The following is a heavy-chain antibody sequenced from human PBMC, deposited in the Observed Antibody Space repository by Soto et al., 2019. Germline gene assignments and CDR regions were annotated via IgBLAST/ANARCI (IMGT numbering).Heavy chain of an antibody. D-gene: IGHD3-10*01. CDR1: GFSLTSSGVG. CDR3: AHSRYDYGSGSREIDC. J-gene: IGHJ4*02. CDR2: IYWDDDK. Sequence: SGPTLVKPTQTLTLTCTFSGFSLTSSGVGVIWIRQPPGKALEWLALIYWDDDKRYSPSLKSRLTIIKDTSKNQVVLTLTNMDPVDTATYYCAHSRYDYGSGSREIDCWGQGTLVTVSS. V-gene: IGHV2-5*02.